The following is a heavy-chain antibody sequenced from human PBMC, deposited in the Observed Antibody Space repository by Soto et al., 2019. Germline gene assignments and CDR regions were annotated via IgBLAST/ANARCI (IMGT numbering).Heavy chain of an antibody. Sequence: VASVKVSCKASGYTFTSYGISWVRQAPGQGLEWMGWISAYNGNTNYAQKLQGRVTMTTDTSTSTAYMELRSLRSDDTAVYYCARGWTVTIPYYYYGMDVWGQGTTVTVSS. CDR1: GYTFTSYG. J-gene: IGHJ6*02. D-gene: IGHD4-17*01. V-gene: IGHV1-18*01. CDR3: ARGWTVTIPYYYYGMDV. CDR2: ISAYNGNT.